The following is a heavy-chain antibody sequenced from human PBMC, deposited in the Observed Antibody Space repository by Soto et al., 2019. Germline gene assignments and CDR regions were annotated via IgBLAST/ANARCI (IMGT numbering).Heavy chain of an antibody. CDR3: AKVVVGATSHSDFDS. CDR2: AAYSGGT. J-gene: IGHJ4*02. CDR1: GGSIANNNYF. Sequence: LSLTCTVSGGSIANNNYFWGWVRQPPGKGLEWIGSAAYSGGTYKNPSLKSRVTVSVDTSKDQFSLKLTSVTAADTAVYYCAKVVVGATSHSDFDSWGQGTLVTVSS. D-gene: IGHD2-15*01. V-gene: IGHV4-39*01.